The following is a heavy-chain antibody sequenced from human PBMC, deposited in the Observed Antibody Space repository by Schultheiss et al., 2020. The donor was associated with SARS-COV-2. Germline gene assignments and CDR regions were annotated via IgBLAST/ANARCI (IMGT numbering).Heavy chain of an antibody. V-gene: IGHV3-21*01. J-gene: IGHJ5*02. D-gene: IGHD2-15*01. Sequence: GGSLRLSCAASRFTFSTYTMNWVRQAPGKGLDWVSSISSSSTYRCYADSVKGRFTISRDNAKHSLYLQMNSLRAEDSAVYYCVRDRSWWTPYNCFDLWGRGTLVTVSS. CDR2: ISSSSTYR. CDR1: RFTFSTYT. CDR3: VRDRSWWTPYNCFDL.